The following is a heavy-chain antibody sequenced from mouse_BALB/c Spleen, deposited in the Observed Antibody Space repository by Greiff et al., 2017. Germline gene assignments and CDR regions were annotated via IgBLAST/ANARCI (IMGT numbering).Heavy chain of an antibody. CDR1: GFNIKDTY. V-gene: IGHV14-3*02. Sequence: EVKLQESGAELVKPGASVKLSCTASGFNIKDTYMHWVKQRPEQGLEWIGRIDPANGNTKYDPKFQGKATITADTSSNTAYLQLSSLTSEDTAVYYCARSRDYGNYFFAYWGQGTLVTVSA. D-gene: IGHD2-1*01. CDR3: ARSRDYGNYFFAY. J-gene: IGHJ3*01. CDR2: IDPANGNT.